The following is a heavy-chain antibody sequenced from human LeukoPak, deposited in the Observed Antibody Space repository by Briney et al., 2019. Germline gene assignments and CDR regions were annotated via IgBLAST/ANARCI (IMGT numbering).Heavy chain of an antibody. CDR2: IKSDGSST. D-gene: IGHD3-22*01. Sequence: GGSLRLSCAASGFTFSTSWMHWFRQAPGRGLVWVSRIKSDGSSTTYADSVKGRFTISRDNSKYTLYLQMNSLRAEDTAVYYCAKGSSSGTVDYWGQGTLVGVSS. CDR1: GFTFSTSW. V-gene: IGHV3-74*01. CDR3: AKGSSSGTVDY. J-gene: IGHJ4*02.